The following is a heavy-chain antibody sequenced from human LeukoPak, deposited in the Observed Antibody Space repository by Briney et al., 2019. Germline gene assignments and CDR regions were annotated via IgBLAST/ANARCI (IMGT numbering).Heavy chain of an antibody. V-gene: IGHV3-21*04. J-gene: IGHJ4*02. CDR2: ISSSSSYI. CDR3: AKQLELFDY. D-gene: IGHD6-13*01. CDR1: GFTFGSYS. Sequence: GGSLRLSCAASGFTFGSYSMNWVRQAPGKGLEWVSSISSSSSYIYYADSVKGRFTISRDNSKNTLYLQMNSLRAEDTAVYYCAKQLELFDYWGQGTLVTVSS.